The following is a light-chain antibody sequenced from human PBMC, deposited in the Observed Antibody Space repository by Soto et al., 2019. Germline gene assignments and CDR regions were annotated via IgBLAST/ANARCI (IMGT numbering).Light chain of an antibody. Sequence: DIVMTQSPDSLAVSLGERATINCKSSQSVLSSSNNKNFLAWYQQKPGQSPKLLIYWASTRESGVPDRLSGSGSGTDFTLTIRSLQAEDVAVYYCQQYYSIPYAFGQGTKLEIK. J-gene: IGKJ2*01. CDR3: QQYYSIPYA. CDR1: QSVLSSSNNKNF. V-gene: IGKV4-1*01. CDR2: WAS.